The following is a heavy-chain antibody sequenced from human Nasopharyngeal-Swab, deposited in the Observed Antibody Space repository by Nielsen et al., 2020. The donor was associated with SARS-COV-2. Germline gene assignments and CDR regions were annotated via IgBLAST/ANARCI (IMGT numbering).Heavy chain of an antibody. Sequence: VRQARGQGLEGVVWINAGNGNTKYSQKFQGRVTITRDTSASTAYMELSSLRSEDTAVYYCARGPSPTNYYDSSGYYYRYGMDVWGQGTTVTVSS. D-gene: IGHD3-22*01. CDR2: INAGNGNT. CDR3: ARGPSPTNYYDSSGYYYRYGMDV. J-gene: IGHJ6*02. V-gene: IGHV1-3*01.